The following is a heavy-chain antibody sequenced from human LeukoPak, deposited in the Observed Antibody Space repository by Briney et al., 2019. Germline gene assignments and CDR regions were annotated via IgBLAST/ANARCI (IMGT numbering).Heavy chain of an antibody. V-gene: IGHV1-8*01. Sequence: GASVKVSCKASGYTFTSYDINWVRQATGQGLEWMEGRNPNTGNTGYAQKFQGRVTMTRDTSISTTYMELSSLRSDDTAVYYCARVQYYYDSSGYYPVGAFDIWGQGTMVTVSS. J-gene: IGHJ3*02. CDR1: GYTFTSYD. CDR3: ARVQYYYDSSGYYPVGAFDI. CDR2: RNPNTGNT. D-gene: IGHD3-22*01.